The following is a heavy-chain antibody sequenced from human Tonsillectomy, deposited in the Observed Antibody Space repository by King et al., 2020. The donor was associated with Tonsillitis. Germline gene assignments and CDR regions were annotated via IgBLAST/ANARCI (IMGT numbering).Heavy chain of an antibody. CDR3: ARTTASLTISPYYHYMDV. V-gene: IGHV2-70*11. D-gene: IGHD3-9*01. Sequence: VTLKESGPALVKPTQTLTLTCTFSGFSLSTSGMCVSWIRQPPGKALEWLARMDLDDDKYYSTSLKTRLTISKDTSKNQVVLTMTNMDPVDTATYYCARTTASLTISPYYHYMDVWGKGTTVTVSS. CDR1: GFSLSTSGMC. J-gene: IGHJ6*03. CDR2: MDLDDDK.